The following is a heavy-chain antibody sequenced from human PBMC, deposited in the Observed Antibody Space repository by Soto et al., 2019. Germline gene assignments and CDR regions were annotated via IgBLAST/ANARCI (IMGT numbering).Heavy chain of an antibody. D-gene: IGHD2-8*01. CDR1: GFTFSSHW. J-gene: IGHJ4*02. Sequence: PGGSLRLSCAASGFTFSSHWMHWVRQPPGKGLEWVARITNNGVSTAYADSVKGRFIISRDNAENTMYLQMSSLSANDTAMYYCVRGTSLSRVDYWGQGTLVTVSS. CDR2: ITNNGVST. CDR3: VRGTSLSRVDY. V-gene: IGHV3-74*03.